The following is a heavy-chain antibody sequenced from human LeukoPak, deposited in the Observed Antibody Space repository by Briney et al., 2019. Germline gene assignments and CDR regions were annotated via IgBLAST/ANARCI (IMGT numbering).Heavy chain of an antibody. CDR1: GGTFSSYA. CDR3: ASFIAAMVRGVIPPDAFDI. V-gene: IGHV1-69*13. Sequence: ASVKVSCKASGGTFSSYAISWVRQAPGQGLEWMGGIIPIFGTANYAQKFQGRVTITADESTSTAYMELSSLRSEDTAVYYCASFIAAMVRGVIPPDAFDIWGQGTMVTVSS. D-gene: IGHD3-10*01. J-gene: IGHJ3*02. CDR2: IIPIFGTA.